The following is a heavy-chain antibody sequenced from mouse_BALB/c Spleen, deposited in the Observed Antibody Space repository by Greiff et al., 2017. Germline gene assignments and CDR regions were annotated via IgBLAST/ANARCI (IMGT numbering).Heavy chain of an antibody. D-gene: IGHD1-1*01. CDR1: GYTFTSYY. V-gene: IGHV1S56*01. CDR2: IYPGNVNT. Sequence: QVQLQQSGPELVKPGASVRISCKASGYTFTSYYIHWVKQRPGQGLEWIGWIYPGNVNTKYNEKFKGKATLTADKSSSTAYMQLSSLTSEDSAVYFCARKGVGSSYDYAMDYWGQGTSVTGSA. J-gene: IGHJ4*01. CDR3: ARKGVGSSYDYAMDY.